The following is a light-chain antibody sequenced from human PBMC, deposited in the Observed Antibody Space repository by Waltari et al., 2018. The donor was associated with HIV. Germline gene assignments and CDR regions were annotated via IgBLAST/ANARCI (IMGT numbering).Light chain of an antibody. V-gene: IGKV3-15*01. CDR1: QSVTSN. CDR2: SAS. Sequence: EIVMTQSPATLYVSPGDRTILSCRASQSVTSNLAWYKQKPGQAPRLLIHSASTRATGIPARFSGGGSGTDFTLTITSLQSGDSGFYYCQQYGSWPLTFGGGTKVEIK. CDR3: QQYGSWPLT. J-gene: IGKJ4*01.